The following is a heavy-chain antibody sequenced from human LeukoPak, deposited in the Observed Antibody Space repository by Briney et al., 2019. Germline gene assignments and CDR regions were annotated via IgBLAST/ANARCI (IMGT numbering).Heavy chain of an antibody. J-gene: IGHJ5*02. D-gene: IGHD2-15*01. Sequence: GGSLRLSCAASGFTFISYAMSWVRQAPGKGLEWVSVIYSGGSTYYADSVKGRFTISRHNSKNTLYLQMNSLRVEDTAVYYCARTKYCSGTSCPGVDPWGQGTLVTVSS. CDR3: ARTKYCSGTSCPGVDP. CDR1: GFTFISYA. V-gene: IGHV3-53*04. CDR2: IYSGGST.